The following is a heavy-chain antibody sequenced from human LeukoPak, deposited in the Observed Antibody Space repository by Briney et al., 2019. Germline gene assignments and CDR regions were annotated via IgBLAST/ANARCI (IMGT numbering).Heavy chain of an antibody. V-gene: IGHV3-30*18. CDR2: ISYDGSNK. CDR1: GFTFSSYG. CDR3: AKASEWFGKLPPGY. D-gene: IGHD3-10*01. Sequence: GGSLRLSCAASGFTFSSYGMHWVRQAPGKGLEWVAVISYDGSNKYYADSVKGRFTISRDNSKNTLYLQMNSLRAEDTAVYYCAKASEWFGKLPPGYWGQGTLVTVSS. J-gene: IGHJ4*02.